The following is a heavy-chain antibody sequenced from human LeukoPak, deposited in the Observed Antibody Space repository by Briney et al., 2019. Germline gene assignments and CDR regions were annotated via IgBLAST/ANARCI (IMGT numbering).Heavy chain of an antibody. J-gene: IGHJ4*02. CDR1: GLTFSSYA. Sequence: GGSLRLSCAASGLTFSSYAMSWVRQPPGKGLEWVSPMSGGGGSTYYADSVKGRFTISRDNSKKTLYLQMNGLRAEDTAVYYCAKDWPSSGIYYGQFDFWGQGTLVTVSS. V-gene: IGHV3-23*01. D-gene: IGHD1-26*01. CDR2: MSGGGGST. CDR3: AKDWPSSGIYYGQFDF.